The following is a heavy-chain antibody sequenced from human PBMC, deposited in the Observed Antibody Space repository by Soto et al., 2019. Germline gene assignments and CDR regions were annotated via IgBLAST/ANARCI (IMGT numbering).Heavy chain of an antibody. J-gene: IGHJ4*02. CDR3: ARTQYYDIWTGYYAYFDY. Sequence: SETLSLTCTVSGGSISSYYWSWIRHPPGKGLEWIGHIYYSGSTNYNPSLKSRVTISVDTSKNQFSLKLHSVTAAVTAVDYCARTQYYDIWTGYYAYFDYWGQGTLVTVSS. D-gene: IGHD3-9*01. V-gene: IGHV4-59*01. CDR2: IYYSGST. CDR1: GGSISSYY.